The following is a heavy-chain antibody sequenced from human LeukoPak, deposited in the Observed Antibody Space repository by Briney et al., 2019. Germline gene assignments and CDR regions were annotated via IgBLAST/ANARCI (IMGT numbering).Heavy chain of an antibody. V-gene: IGHV4-39*07. CDR3: ATGPTAMGLLVY. J-gene: IGHJ4*02. D-gene: IGHD5-18*01. CDR1: GGSISSSSAY. Sequence: SGTLSLTCTVSGGSISSSSAYWGWIRQPPGKGLEWIGSLYYSGSTYYNPSLKSRVTISVDTSKNQFSLKLSSVAVADTAVYYCATGPTAMGLLVYWGQGTLVTVSS. CDR2: LYYSGST.